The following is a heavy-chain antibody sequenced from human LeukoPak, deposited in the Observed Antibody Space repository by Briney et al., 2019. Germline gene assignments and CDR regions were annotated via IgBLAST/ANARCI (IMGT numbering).Heavy chain of an antibody. CDR1: GFTFDDYA. CDR3: AKDTDYGDYGGWFDP. J-gene: IGHJ5*02. D-gene: IGHD4-17*01. CDR2: ISWNSGSI. Sequence: GGSLRLSCAASGFTFDDYAMHWVRQAPGQGLEWVSGISWNSGSIGYADSVKGRFTISRDNAKNSLYLQMNSLRAEDTALYYCAKDTDYGDYGGWFDPWGQGTLVTVSS. V-gene: IGHV3-9*01.